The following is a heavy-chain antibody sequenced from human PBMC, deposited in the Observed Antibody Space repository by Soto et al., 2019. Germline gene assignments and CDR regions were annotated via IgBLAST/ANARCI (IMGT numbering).Heavy chain of an antibody. D-gene: IGHD2-21*01. V-gene: IGHV4-61*01. Sequence: QVQLQESGPGLVKPSETLSLTCTVPGGSVSIGTYYWSWIRQPPGKGLEWIGFFHYSGSTNYNPSLKSRVTMSVDTSKNQFSLKLTSVNAADTAVYYCTRGGDAYKNGHWGQGTLVTVYS. CDR3: TRGGDAYKNGH. J-gene: IGHJ4*02. CDR1: GGSVSIGTYY. CDR2: FHYSGST.